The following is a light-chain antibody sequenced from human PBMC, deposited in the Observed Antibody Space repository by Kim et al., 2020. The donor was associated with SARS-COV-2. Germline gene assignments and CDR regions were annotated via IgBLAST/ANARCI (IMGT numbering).Light chain of an antibody. CDR1: QSVSRTY. CDR2: GAS. CDR3: QQSGSSPVT. J-gene: IGKJ2*01. V-gene: IGKV3-20*01. Sequence: SPGERATLSCRASQSVSRTYLAWDQQKLGQAPRLLIYGASSRANGIPDRFSGSGSGTDFTLTISRLEPEDFAVYYCQQSGSSPVTFGQGTKLEI.